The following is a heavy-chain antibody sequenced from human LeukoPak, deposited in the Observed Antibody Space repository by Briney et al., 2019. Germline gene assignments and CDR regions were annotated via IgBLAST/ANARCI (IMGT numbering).Heavy chain of an antibody. CDR2: IYTSGST. CDR3: ACDPAGHGAFDI. V-gene: IGHV4-4*09. Sequence: SETLSLTCTVSGGSISSYYWSWIRQPPGKGLEWIGYIYTSGSTNYNPSLKSRVTISVDTSKNQFSLKLSSVTAADTAVYYCACDPAGHGAFDIWGQGTMVTVSS. D-gene: IGHD2-21*02. CDR1: GGSISSYY. J-gene: IGHJ3*02.